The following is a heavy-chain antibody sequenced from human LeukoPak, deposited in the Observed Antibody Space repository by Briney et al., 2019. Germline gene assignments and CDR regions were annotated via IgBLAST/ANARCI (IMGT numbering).Heavy chain of an antibody. CDR2: INPNSGDT. V-gene: IGHV1-2*02. Sequence: ASVKVSCKASGYTFTSYAMHWARQAPGQRLEWMGWINPNSGDTNYAQKFQGRVTMTRDTSISTAYMELSRLRSDDTAVYYCATQGYCSSSSCYEDYWGQGTLVTVSS. CDR1: GYTFTSYA. D-gene: IGHD2-2*01. J-gene: IGHJ4*02. CDR3: ATQGYCSSSSCYEDY.